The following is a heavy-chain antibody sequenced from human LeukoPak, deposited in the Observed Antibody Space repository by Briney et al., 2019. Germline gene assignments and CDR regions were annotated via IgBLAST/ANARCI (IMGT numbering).Heavy chain of an antibody. CDR3: ARADTGYSSSWYAFDY. J-gene: IGHJ4*02. CDR1: GFTFSSYW. Sequence: GGSLRLPCAASGFTFSSYWMHWVRQAPGKGLVWVSRINSDGSSTSYADSVKGQFTISRDNAKNTLYLQMNSLRAEDTAVYYCARADTGYSSSWYAFDYWGQGTLVTVSS. CDR2: INSDGSST. V-gene: IGHV3-74*01. D-gene: IGHD6-13*01.